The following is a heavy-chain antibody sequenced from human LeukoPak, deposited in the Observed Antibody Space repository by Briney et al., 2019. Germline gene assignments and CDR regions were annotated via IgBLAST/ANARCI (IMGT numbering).Heavy chain of an antibody. Sequence: PSETLSLTCAVYGGSFSGYYWSWIRQSPGKGLEWIGEINHSGSTNYNPSLKSRVTISVDAPKNQFSLKLTSVTAADTAVYYCARRLTKIYYFDYWGQGTPVTVSS. J-gene: IGHJ4*02. CDR1: GGSFSGYY. D-gene: IGHD4/OR15-4a*01. V-gene: IGHV4-34*01. CDR3: ARRLTKIYYFDY. CDR2: INHSGST.